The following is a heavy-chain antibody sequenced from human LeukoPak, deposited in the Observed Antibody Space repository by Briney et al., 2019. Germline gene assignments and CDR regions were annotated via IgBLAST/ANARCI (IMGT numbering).Heavy chain of an antibody. D-gene: IGHD3-3*01. J-gene: IGHJ4*02. CDR1: GFPFSDHY. CDR2: IKTKPNSYTT. CDR3: TGSGHYAWD. Sequence: GGSLRLSCAASGFPFSDHYMDWVRQAPGKGLEWVGHIKTKPNSYTTEYATSVKGRFTVSRDDSKNSLYLQMNSLKPEDTAVYYCTGSGHYAWDWGQGTLVTVSS. V-gene: IGHV3-72*01.